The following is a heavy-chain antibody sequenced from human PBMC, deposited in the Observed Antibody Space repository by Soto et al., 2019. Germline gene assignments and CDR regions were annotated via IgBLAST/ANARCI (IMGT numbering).Heavy chain of an antibody. V-gene: IGHV4-59*12. D-gene: IGHD2-15*01. CDR2: IYYSGST. CDR3: ARDSVVTPSFFDY. CDR1: GGSISSYY. Sequence: NPSETLSLTCTVSGGSISSYYWSWIRQPPGKGLEWIGYIYYSGSTNYNPSLKSRVTVSVDTSKNQFSLKLSSVTAADTAVYYCARDSVVTPSFFDYWGQGTLVTVS. J-gene: IGHJ4*02.